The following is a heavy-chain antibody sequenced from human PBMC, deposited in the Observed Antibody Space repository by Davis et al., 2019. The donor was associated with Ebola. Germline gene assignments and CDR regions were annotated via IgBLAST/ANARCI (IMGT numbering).Heavy chain of an antibody. J-gene: IGHJ5*02. D-gene: IGHD6-13*01. Sequence: GESLKTPCAAPGFTFSRYWMHWVRQAPRKGLVWVSRISTDVSSTSYADSVKGRFTISRDNAKNTLYLQMNSLRAEDTAVYYCARDRYSSSWLQGFDPWGQGTLVTVSS. V-gene: IGHV3-74*01. CDR1: GFTFSRYW. CDR2: ISTDVSST. CDR3: ARDRYSSSWLQGFDP.